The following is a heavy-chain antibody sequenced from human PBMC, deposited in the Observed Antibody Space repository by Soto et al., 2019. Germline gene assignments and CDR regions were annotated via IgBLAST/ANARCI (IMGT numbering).Heavy chain of an antibody. J-gene: IGHJ6*03. CDR3: ASSLGGHYYYYYMDV. CDR2: IYYSGST. CDR1: GGSLSSYY. V-gene: IGHV4-59*01. Sequence: SETLCLTCTVAGGSLSSYYWSWIRQPPGKGLEWIGYIYYSGSTNYNPSLKSRVTISVDTSKNQFSLKLSSVTAADTAVYYCASSLGGHYYYYYMDVWGKGTTVTVSS.